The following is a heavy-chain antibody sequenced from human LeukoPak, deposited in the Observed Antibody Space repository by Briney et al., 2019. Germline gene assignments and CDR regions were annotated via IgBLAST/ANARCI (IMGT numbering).Heavy chain of an antibody. J-gene: IGHJ5*02. CDR2: IDPSDSYI. Sequence: GESLKISCKGSGYSFTSYWISWVRQMPGKGLEWMGRIDPSDSYINYSPSFQGHVIISADKSTSTAYLQWSSLKASDTAIYYCARLLTSGSNIRDWFDPWGQGTLVTVSS. CDR3: ARLLTSGSNIRDWFDP. D-gene: IGHD3-16*01. V-gene: IGHV5-10-1*01. CDR1: GYSFTSYW.